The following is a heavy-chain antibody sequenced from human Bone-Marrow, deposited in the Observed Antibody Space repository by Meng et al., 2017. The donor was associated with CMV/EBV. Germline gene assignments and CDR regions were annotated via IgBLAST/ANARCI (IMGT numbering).Heavy chain of an antibody. D-gene: IGHD4-17*01. J-gene: IGHJ4*02. V-gene: IGHV1-8*01. CDR3: MRGSVTPY. CDR2: MNPNSQNT. Sequence: KVSCKTSGYTFIDYDINWVRQATGQGLEWMGWMNPNSQNTGYAQRFQGRVTMTSDTSISTAYMELSSLRSEDTAVYYCMRGSVTPYWGQGTLVTVSS. CDR1: GYTFIDYD.